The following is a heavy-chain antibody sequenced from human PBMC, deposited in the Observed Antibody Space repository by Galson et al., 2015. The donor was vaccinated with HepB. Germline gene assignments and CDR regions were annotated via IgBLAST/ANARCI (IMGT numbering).Heavy chain of an antibody. CDR1: GLTFSKYN. V-gene: IGHV3-21*06. D-gene: IGHD2-2*02. CDR3: ARDTCSSDACYNGVPKFDP. J-gene: IGHJ5*02. Sequence: SLRLSCAVSGLTFSKYNMNWVRQASGKGLEWVSSISMSSSYIYYADSVKGRFTISRDNAKNSLYLQMNSLRPEDTGVYYCARDTCSSDACYNGVPKFDPRGKGTLVTVSS. CDR2: ISMSSSYI.